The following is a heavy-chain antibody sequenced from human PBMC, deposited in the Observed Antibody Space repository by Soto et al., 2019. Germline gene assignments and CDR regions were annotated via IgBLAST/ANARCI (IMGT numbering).Heavy chain of an antibody. J-gene: IGHJ6*02. Sequence: GGSLRLSCAASGFTFSSYAMHWVRQAPGKGLEWVAVISYDGSNKYYADSVKGRLTISRDNSKNTLYLQMNSLRAEDTAVYYCARGGEIVPAGHYYYYYGMDVWGQGTTVTVSS. CDR2: ISYDGSNK. CDR1: GFTFSSYA. D-gene: IGHD2-2*01. V-gene: IGHV3-30-3*01. CDR3: ARGGEIVPAGHYYYYYGMDV.